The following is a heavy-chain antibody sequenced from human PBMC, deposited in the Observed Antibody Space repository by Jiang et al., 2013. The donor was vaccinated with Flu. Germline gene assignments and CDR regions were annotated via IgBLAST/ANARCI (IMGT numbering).Heavy chain of an antibody. J-gene: IGHJ6*02. V-gene: IGHV1-24*01. CDR1: GYSLPELS. Sequence: VSCKVYGYSLPELSMHWVRQAPGKGLEWMGGFDPEDGETIYAPKLQGRVTMTEDTSTDTAYMELSSLRSEDTAVYYCATPARSGYLYYNYGMDVWGQGTTVTVSS. CDR2: FDPEDGET. D-gene: IGHD3-22*01. CDR3: ATPARSGYLYYNYGMDV.